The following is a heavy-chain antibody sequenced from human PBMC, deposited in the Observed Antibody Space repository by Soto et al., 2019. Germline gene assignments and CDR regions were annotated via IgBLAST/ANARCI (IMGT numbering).Heavy chain of an antibody. J-gene: IGHJ4*02. CDR3: TRRVTTVVTFDY. D-gene: IGHD4-17*01. V-gene: IGHV3-73*02. CDR2: IRSKANSYAT. CDR1: GFTFSGSA. Sequence: EVPLVESGGGLVQPGGSLKLSCAASGFTFSGSAMHWVRQASGKGLEWVGRIRSKANSYATAYAASVKGRFTISRDDSKNTAYLQMNSLKTEDTAVYYCTRRVTTVVTFDYWGQGTLVTVSS.